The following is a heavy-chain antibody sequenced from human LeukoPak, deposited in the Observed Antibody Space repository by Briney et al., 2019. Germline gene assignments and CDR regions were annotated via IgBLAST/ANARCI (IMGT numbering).Heavy chain of an antibody. V-gene: IGHV4-39*01. D-gene: IGHD2-2*01. Sequence: MSSETLSLTCTVSGGSISSSSYYWGWIRQPPGKGLEWIGSIYYSGSTSYNPSLKSRVTISVDTSKNQFSLKLSSVTAADTAVYYCARQLGYCSSTSCYADKVDYWGQGTLVTVSS. J-gene: IGHJ4*02. CDR1: GGSISSSSYY. CDR3: ARQLGYCSSTSCYADKVDY. CDR2: IYYSGST.